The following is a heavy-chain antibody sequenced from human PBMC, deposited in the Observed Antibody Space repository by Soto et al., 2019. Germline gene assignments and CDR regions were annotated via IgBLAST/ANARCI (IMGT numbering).Heavy chain of an antibody. CDR3: VSDGDVCSGSDCFRHFKH. CDR1: EFSISPYW. J-gene: IGHJ1*01. D-gene: IGHD5-12*01. CDR2: IKEDGSAA. V-gene: IGHV3-7*03. Sequence: EVQLVESGGDLVQPGGSLRLSCVASEFSISPYWMIWGLQAPGKGLEWVANIKEDGSAARYVDSARDRFLISRDNTKNSLYLQMTILRAEDTAIYYCVSDGDVCSGSDCFRHFKHWGRGTRVTVSS.